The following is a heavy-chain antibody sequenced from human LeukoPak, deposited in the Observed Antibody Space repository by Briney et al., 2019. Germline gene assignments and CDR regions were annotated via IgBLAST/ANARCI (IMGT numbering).Heavy chain of an antibody. CDR3: ASLYGSGNAFDI. J-gene: IGHJ3*02. CDR1: GYTFTSYG. Sequence: SVKVSCKASGYTFTSYGISWVRPAPGQGLEGMGWISAYNGNTNYAQKLQGRVTMTTDTSTSTAYMELRSLRSDDTAVYYCASLYGSGNAFDIWGQGTMVTVSS. D-gene: IGHD3-10*01. V-gene: IGHV1-18*01. CDR2: ISAYNGNT.